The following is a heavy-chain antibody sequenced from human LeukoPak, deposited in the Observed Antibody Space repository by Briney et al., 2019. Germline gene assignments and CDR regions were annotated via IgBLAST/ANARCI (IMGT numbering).Heavy chain of an antibody. J-gene: IGHJ5*02. V-gene: IGHV4-61*02. Sequence: PSETLSLTCTVSGGSISSGRYSWSWIRQPAGKGLEWIGRIYTSGSTNYNPSLKSRVTISVDTSKNQVSLKLSSVTAADTAVYYCARERGYCSGGSCPGEWFDPWGQGTLVTVSS. D-gene: IGHD2-15*01. CDR3: ARERGYCSGGSCPGEWFDP. CDR1: GGSISSGRYS. CDR2: IYTSGST.